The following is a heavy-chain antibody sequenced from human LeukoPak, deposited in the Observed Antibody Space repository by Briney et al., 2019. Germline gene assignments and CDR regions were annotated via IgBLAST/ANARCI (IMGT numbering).Heavy chain of an antibody. CDR3: ARTGRIAGFSGP. CDR1: GGSFSGYY. CDR2: INHSGST. Sequence: SETLSLTCAVYGGSFSGYYWSWIRQPPGKGLEWIGEINHSGSTNYNPSLKSRVTISVDTSKNQFSLKLSSVTAADTAVYHCARTGRIAGFSGPWGQETLVTVSS. V-gene: IGHV4-34*01. D-gene: IGHD6-6*01. J-gene: IGHJ5*02.